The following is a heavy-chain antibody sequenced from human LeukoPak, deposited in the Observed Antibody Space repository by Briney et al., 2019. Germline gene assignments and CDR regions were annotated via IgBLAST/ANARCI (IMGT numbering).Heavy chain of an antibody. V-gene: IGHV1-18*01. CDR1: GYTFTSYG. CDR2: ISGHNGNT. J-gene: IGHJ4*02. Sequence: GASVKVSCKTFGYTFTSYGISWVRQAPGQGLEWMGWISGHNGNTNYAQNLQGRVTMTTDTSTSTAYMELRSLISDDTAVYYGGRSREGLYSGSSFDYWGQGTRVTVSS. CDR3: GRSREGLYSGSSFDY. D-gene: IGHD1-26*01.